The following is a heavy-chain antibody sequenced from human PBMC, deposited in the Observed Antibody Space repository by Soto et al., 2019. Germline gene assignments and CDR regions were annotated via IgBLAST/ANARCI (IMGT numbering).Heavy chain of an antibody. CDR2: IKSKTDGGTT. CDR1: GFTFSNAW. Sequence: GGSLRLSCAASGFTFSNAWMSWVRQAPGKGLEWVGRIKSKTDGGTTDYAAPVKGRFTISRDDSKNTLYLQMDSLKTEDTAVYYCTTDLYDDILTGYYYWGQGTLVTVSS. CDR3: TTDLYDDILTGYYY. J-gene: IGHJ4*02. D-gene: IGHD3-9*01. V-gene: IGHV3-15*01.